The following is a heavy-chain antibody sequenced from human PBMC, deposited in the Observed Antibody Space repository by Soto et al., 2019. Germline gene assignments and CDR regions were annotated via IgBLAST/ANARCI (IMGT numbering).Heavy chain of an antibody. CDR2: IIPIVGKP. D-gene: IGHD3-10*01. CDR3: ARAYGSGSYRHFDY. CDR1: GGTFSSYT. J-gene: IGHJ4*02. Sequence: QVQLVQSGAEVKKPGSSVKVSCKASGGTFSSYTFSWVRQAPGQGLEWMGRIIPIVGKPNYAQKFQGRVTITADKXXSTAYMELSSLRSEDTAVYYCARAYGSGSYRHFDYWGQGTLVTVSS. V-gene: IGHV1-69*08.